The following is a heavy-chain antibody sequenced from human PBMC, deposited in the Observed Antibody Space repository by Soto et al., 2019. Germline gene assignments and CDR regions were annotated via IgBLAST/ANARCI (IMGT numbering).Heavy chain of an antibody. CDR2: IRRKANSYTT. CDR1: GLIFSDYH. D-gene: IGHD6-19*01. V-gene: IGHV3-72*01. J-gene: IGHJ6*02. CDR3: AMLGGWSGGSNDMDV. Sequence: EVQLVESGGGLVQPGGSLRLSCAASGLIFSDYHMDWVRQAPGKGLEWVGRIRRKANSYTTEYAASVKGRFTISRDDSTNSLYLQMNSLKPEDTAFYYFAMLGGWSGGSNDMDVWGQGTTVTVSS.